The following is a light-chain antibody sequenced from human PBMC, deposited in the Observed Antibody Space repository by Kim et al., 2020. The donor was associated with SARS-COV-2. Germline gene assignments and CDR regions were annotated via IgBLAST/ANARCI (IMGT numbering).Light chain of an antibody. V-gene: IGKV1-5*03. J-gene: IGKJ1*01. CDR1: QSISSW. Sequence: DIQMTQSPSTLSASVGDRVTITCRASQSISSWLAWYQQKPGKAPKLLIYKASSLQSGVPSRFSGSGYGTEFTLTISSLQPDDSAFYFCQQYNTYSLWTFGQGTKVEVK. CDR2: KAS. CDR3: QQYNTYSLWT.